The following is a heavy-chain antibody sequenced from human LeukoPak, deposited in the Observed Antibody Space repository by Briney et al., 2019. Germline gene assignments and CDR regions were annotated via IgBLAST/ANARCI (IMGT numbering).Heavy chain of an antibody. V-gene: IGHV4-59*08. CDR3: ARHSGLGVVSPYSDY. CDR1: GGSISNYY. J-gene: IGHJ4*02. D-gene: IGHD2-21*01. CDR2: IYSSGHT. Sequence: SETLSLTCTVSGGSISNYYWSWIRPPPGKGLEWIGYIYSSGHTNYNPSLKSRVTISVDTSKNQFSLKLTSVTAADTAVYYCARHSGLGVVSPYSDYWGQGTLVTVSS.